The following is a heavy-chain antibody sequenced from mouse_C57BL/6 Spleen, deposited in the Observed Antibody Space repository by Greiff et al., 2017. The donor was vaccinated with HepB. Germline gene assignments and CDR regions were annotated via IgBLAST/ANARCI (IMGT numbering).Heavy chain of an antibody. CDR3: ARERGYYYGSSRYYYAMDY. J-gene: IGHJ4*01. CDR1: GYAFSSYW. V-gene: IGHV1-80*01. D-gene: IGHD1-1*01. CDR2: IYPGDGDT. Sequence: VQLQQSGAELVKPGASVKISCKASGYAFSSYWMNWVKQRPGKGLEWIGQIYPGDGDTNYNGKFKGKATLTAAKSSSTAYMQLSSLTSEDSAVYFCARERGYYYGSSRYYYAMDYWGQGTSVTVSS.